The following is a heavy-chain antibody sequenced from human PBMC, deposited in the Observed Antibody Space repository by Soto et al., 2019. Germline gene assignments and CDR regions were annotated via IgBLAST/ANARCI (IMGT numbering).Heavy chain of an antibody. D-gene: IGHD3-22*01. V-gene: IGHV1-69*13. Sequence: SVKVSCKASGGTFSSYAISWVRQAPGQGLEWMGGIIPIFGTANYAQKFQGRVTITADESTSTAYMELSSLRSEDTAVYYCARDYDSSGYSNWFDPWGQGTLVTVSS. CDR1: GGTFSSYA. CDR3: ARDYDSSGYSNWFDP. J-gene: IGHJ5*02. CDR2: IIPIFGTA.